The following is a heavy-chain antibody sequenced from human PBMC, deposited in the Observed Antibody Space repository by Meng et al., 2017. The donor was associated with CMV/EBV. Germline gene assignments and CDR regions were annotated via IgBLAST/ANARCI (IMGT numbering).Heavy chain of an antibody. Sequence: VPLQEPVPGLVNTSETLALTCTVSGGSISRYYWCWIRQPAGKGLGWIGRIYTSGSTNYIPSLKSRVTMSVDTSKNQFSLKLSSVTAADTAVYYCARVLRWNGVIDYWGQGTLVTVSS. CDR2: IYTSGST. CDR1: GGSISRYY. V-gene: IGHV4-4*07. J-gene: IGHJ4*02. CDR3: ARVLRWNGVIDY. D-gene: IGHD4-23*01.